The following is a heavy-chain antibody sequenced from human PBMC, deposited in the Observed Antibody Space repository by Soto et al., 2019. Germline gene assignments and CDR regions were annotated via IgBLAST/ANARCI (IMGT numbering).Heavy chain of an antibody. CDR1: GFTFSDYA. D-gene: IGHD6-19*01. CDR3: AKGGRQWLVTSDFNY. CDR2: VSHDGGNT. Sequence: TGGSLRLSCAASGFTFSDYAMHWVRQAPGKGLEWVAVVSHDGGNTHYADSVKGRFTISRDSSKNTVSLEMTSLRAEDTAVYYCAKGGRQWLVTSDFNYWGQGALVTVS. V-gene: IGHV3-30*18. J-gene: IGHJ4*02.